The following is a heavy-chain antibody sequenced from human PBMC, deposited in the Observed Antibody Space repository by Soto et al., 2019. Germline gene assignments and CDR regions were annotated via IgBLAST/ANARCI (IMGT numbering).Heavy chain of an antibody. Sequence: NPGGSLRLSCAASGFTFSNAGMSWVRQAPGKGLEWVGRIKSNTDGGTADYAAHVRGRFTISRDDSKYTLYLQMNSMKTEDAAVYYCSTDRGARDCWGQGTLVTVSS. J-gene: IGHJ4*02. CDR1: GFTFSNAG. CDR2: IKSNTDGGTA. CDR3: STDRGARDC. V-gene: IGHV3-15*01. D-gene: IGHD1-26*01.